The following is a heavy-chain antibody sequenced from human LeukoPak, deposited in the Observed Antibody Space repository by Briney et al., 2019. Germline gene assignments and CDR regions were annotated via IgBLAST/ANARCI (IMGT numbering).Heavy chain of an antibody. J-gene: IGHJ4*02. CDR1: GFTFSDYY. D-gene: IGHD3-16*02. CDR3: ARAITFGGVIVIVEYFDY. Sequence: GGSLRLSCAASGFTFSDYYMSWIHQAPGKGLEWVSYISSSGSSIYYADSVKGRFTISRDNAKNSLYLQMNSLRAEDTAVYYCARAITFGGVIVIVEYFDYWGQGTLVTVSS. CDR2: ISSSGSSI. V-gene: IGHV3-11*01.